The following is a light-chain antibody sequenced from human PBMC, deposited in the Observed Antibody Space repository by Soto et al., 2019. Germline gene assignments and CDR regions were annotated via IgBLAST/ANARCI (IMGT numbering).Light chain of an antibody. CDR2: PAS. Sequence: IQLTQSPSSLSATVGDRVTTTCRASQDISRALAWYQQKPGKAPNLLISPASNLQSGVPSRFSGSGSGTDFTLTINGLQPEDFATYWCQQLYGYPLTFGGGTKADIK. CDR1: QDISRA. J-gene: IGKJ4*01. V-gene: IGKV1-9*01. CDR3: QQLYGYPLT.